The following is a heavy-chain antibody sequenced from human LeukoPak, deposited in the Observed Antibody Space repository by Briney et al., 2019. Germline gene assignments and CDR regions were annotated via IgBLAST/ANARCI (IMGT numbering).Heavy chain of an antibody. D-gene: IGHD4-17*01. CDR2: IYTSGST. J-gene: IGHJ4*02. V-gene: IGHV4-4*07. CDR1: GGYISSYY. CDR3: ARGDGWTYGDYVY. Sequence: SETLSLTCTVSGGYISSYYWSWIRQPAGEGLEWFGRIYTSGSTNYNPSLKSRVTISVDKSKQQFSQKLSSVTAADTAVYYCARGDGWTYGDYVYWGQGTLVTVSS.